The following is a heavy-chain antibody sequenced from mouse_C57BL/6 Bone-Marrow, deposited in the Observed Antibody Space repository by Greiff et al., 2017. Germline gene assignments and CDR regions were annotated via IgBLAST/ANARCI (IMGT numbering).Heavy chain of an antibody. V-gene: IGHV1-55*01. CDR1: GYTFTSYW. D-gene: IGHD1-1*01. CDR2: IYPGSGST. Sequence: QVQLQQPGAELVKPGASVKMSCKASGYTFTSYWITWVKQRPGQGLEWIGDIYPGSGSTNYNEKFKSKATLTVDTSSSTAYMQLSSLTSEDSAVYYCARFAITTVEGYYFDDWGQGTTLTVSS. J-gene: IGHJ2*01. CDR3: ARFAITTVEGYYFDD.